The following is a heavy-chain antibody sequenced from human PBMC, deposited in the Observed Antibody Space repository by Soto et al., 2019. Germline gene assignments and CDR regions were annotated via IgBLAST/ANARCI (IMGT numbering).Heavy chain of an antibody. J-gene: IGHJ4*02. Sequence: QVQLVQSGAEVKKPGASVKVSCKASGYTFTTYGMSWVRQAPGQGLDWMGWISTYNGNTKYAERLQGRVTMTTDTTTSTAYMALRSLRSDDTAVYYCARGPTDYYDNSGDYFLDYWGQGPLVTVSS. D-gene: IGHD3-22*01. CDR1: GYTFTTYG. CDR2: ISTYNGNT. CDR3: ARGPTDYYDNSGDYFLDY. V-gene: IGHV1-18*01.